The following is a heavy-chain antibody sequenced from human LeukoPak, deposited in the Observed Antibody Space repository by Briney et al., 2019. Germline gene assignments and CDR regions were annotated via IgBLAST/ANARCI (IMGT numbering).Heavy chain of an antibody. D-gene: IGHD3-3*01. J-gene: IGHJ6*03. V-gene: IGHV1-8*03. Sequence: ASVKVSCKASGYTFTSYDINWVRQATGQGLEWMGWMNPNSGNTGYAQKFQGRVTITRNTSISTAYMELSSLRSEDTAVYYCARGRFWSGFHYYYYYMDVWGKGTTVTVSS. CDR2: MNPNSGNT. CDR3: ARGRFWSGFHYYYYYMDV. CDR1: GYTFTSYD.